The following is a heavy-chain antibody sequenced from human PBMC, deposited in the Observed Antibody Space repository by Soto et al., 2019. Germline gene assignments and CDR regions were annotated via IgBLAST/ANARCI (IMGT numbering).Heavy chain of an antibody. Sequence: SETLSLTCTVSGGSISSSSYYWGWIRQPPGKGLEWIGSIYYSGSTYYNPSLKSRVTISVDTSKNQFSLKLSSVTAADTAVYYCARVDFWSGYPENFDYWGQGTLVTVSS. CDR3: ARVDFWSGYPENFDY. CDR2: IYYSGST. D-gene: IGHD3-3*01. CDR1: GGSISSSSYY. V-gene: IGHV4-39*01. J-gene: IGHJ4*02.